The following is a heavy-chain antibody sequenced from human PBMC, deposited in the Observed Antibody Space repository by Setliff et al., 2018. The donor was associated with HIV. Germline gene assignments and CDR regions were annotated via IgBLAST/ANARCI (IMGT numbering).Heavy chain of an antibody. CDR2: LYTNGNT. D-gene: IGHD4-17*01. CDR3: VRDDYGYNGKGFDY. Sequence: NPSETLSLTCTVSGGSISRGSYYWSWIRQPAGKGLEWIGRLYTNGNTNYNPSLKSRVTVSADTSNNQISLRLSSVTAADTAMYYCVRDDYGYNGKGFDYWGPGTLVTVSS. J-gene: IGHJ4*02. CDR1: GGSISRGSYY. V-gene: IGHV4-61*02.